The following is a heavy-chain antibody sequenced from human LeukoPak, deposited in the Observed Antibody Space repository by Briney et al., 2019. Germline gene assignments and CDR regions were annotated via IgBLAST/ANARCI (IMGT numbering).Heavy chain of an antibody. CDR3: AKEGYRYWYFDL. CDR2: ISASGSGT. D-gene: IGHD5-18*01. V-gene: IGHV3-23*01. Sequence: GGSLRLSCAASGFSFSSDAMTWVRQAPGKGLEWVSAISASGSGTYYADSVKGRFTISRDNSKNTLYLQMKSLRAEDTARYYCAKEGYRYWYFDLWGRGTLVAVGS. J-gene: IGHJ2*01. CDR1: GFSFSSDA.